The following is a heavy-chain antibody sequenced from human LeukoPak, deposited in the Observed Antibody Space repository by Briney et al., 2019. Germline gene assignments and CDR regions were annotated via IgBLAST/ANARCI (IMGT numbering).Heavy chain of an antibody. D-gene: IGHD5-12*01. CDR3: ARVDSGYDYFDY. V-gene: IGHV1-46*01. J-gene: IGHJ4*02. Sequence: ASVRVSCKASGYTFTSYYMHWVRQAPGQGLEWMGIINPSGGSTRYAQKFQGRVTMTRDTSTSTVYMELSSLRSEDTAVYYCARVDSGYDYFDYWGQGTLVTVSS. CDR1: GYTFTSYY. CDR2: INPSGGST.